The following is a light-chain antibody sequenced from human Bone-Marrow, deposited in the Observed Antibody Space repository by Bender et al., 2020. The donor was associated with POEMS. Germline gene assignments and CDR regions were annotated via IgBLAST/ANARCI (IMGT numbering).Light chain of an antibody. CDR2: EVN. V-gene: IGLV2-14*02. CDR3: AAWEDSLNGWV. J-gene: IGLJ3*02. CDR1: TNDVGRHNL. Sequence: QSALTQPASVSGSLGQSITISCTGTTNDVGRHNLVSWYQQHPGKAPKLMIYEVNKRPSGVSTRFSGSKSGNTASLTISGLQAEDEAEYYCAAWEDSLNGWVFGGGTKLTVL.